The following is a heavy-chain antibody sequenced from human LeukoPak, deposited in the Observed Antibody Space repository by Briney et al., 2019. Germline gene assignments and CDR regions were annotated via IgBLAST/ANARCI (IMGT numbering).Heavy chain of an antibody. V-gene: IGHV4-39*07. CDR1: GGSISSSSYY. J-gene: IGHJ3*02. D-gene: IGHD2-15*01. CDR2: IYYSGST. CDR3: ARRHCSGGSCYWNAFDI. Sequence: SETLSLTCTVSGGSISSSSYYWGWIRQPPGKGLEWIGSIYYSGSTYYNPSLKSRVTISVDTSKNQFSLKLSSVTAADTAVYYCARRHCSGGSCYWNAFDIWGQGTMVTVSS.